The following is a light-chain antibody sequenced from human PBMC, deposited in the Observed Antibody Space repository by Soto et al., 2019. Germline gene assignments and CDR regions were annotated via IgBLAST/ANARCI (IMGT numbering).Light chain of an antibody. V-gene: IGKV1-39*01. CDR2: AAS. J-gene: IGKJ4*01. CDR1: QTIRTY. CDR3: QQSYSPLAFT. Sequence: DIQMTQSPSSLSASVGDRVTITCRASQTIRTYLNWYQQKPGTAPTLLIFAASSLQTGVPSRFSGSGSGTDFTLTISSLQPEDFATYYCQQSYSPLAFTFGGGTKVEIK.